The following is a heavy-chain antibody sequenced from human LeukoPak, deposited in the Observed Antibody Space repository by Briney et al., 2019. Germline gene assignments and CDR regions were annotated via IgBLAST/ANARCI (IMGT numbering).Heavy chain of an antibody. CDR2: IYYSGST. D-gene: IGHD6-19*01. J-gene: IGHJ4*02. Sequence: SETLSLTCTVSGGSISSYYWSWIRQPQPKGLEWIGYIYYSGSTNYTPSLKSRVTISVDTSKNQFSLKLISVTAADTAVYYCARVEYSSGWPTVDYWGQGTLVTVSS. CDR3: ARVEYSSGWPTVDY. CDR1: GGSISSYY. V-gene: IGHV4-59*01.